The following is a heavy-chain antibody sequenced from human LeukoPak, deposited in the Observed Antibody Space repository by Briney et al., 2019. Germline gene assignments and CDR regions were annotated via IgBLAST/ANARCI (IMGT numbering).Heavy chain of an antibody. CDR3: ARAEYSSSSGDY. CDR2: IIPILGIA. V-gene: IGHV1-69*04. Sequence: ASVKVSCKASGYTFTSYGISWVRQAPGQGLEWMGRIIPILGIANYAQKFQGRVTITADKSTSTAYMELSSLRSEDTAVYYCARAEYSSSSGDYWGQGTLVTVSS. D-gene: IGHD6-6*01. J-gene: IGHJ4*02. CDR1: GYTFTSYG.